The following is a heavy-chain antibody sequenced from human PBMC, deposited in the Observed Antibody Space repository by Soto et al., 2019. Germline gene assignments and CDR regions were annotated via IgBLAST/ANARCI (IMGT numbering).Heavy chain of an antibody. CDR3: ARDSSSSGSYYGMDV. V-gene: IGHV1-18*01. D-gene: IGHD6-6*01. CDR1: NETLTTYG. Sequence: QVHLVQSGAEVKKPGASVKVSCKASNETLTTYGISWVRQAPGQGRAWMGWVSGYSGHSSSAQEFQDRVIMTTDTSTNTAYMELRRLTSDDSAVYFCARDSSSSGSYYGMDVWGQGTTVTVSS. CDR2: VSGYSGHS. J-gene: IGHJ6*02.